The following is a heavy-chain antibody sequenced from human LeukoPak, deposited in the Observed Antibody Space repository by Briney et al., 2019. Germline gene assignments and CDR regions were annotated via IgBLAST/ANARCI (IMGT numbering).Heavy chain of an antibody. Sequence: ASVKVSCKASGYTFTGYYMYWVRQAPGQGLEWMGGINPNSGGTNYAQKVQGRVTMTRDTSISTAYMELSRLRSDDTAVYYCARGGASSWYGNTWFDPWGQGTPVTVSS. J-gene: IGHJ5*02. CDR3: ARGGASSWYGNTWFDP. CDR2: INPNSGGT. V-gene: IGHV1-2*02. CDR1: GYTFTGYY. D-gene: IGHD6-13*01.